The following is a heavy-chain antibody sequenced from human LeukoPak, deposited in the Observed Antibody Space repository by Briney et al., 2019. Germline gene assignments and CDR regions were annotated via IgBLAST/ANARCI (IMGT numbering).Heavy chain of an antibody. CDR3: ARDYKVLRFLEIDY. D-gene: IGHD3-3*01. CDR1: GYTFTSYG. J-gene: IGHJ4*02. Sequence: ASVKVSCKASGYTFTSYGISWVRQAPGQGLEWMGWISAYNGNTNYAQKLQGRVTMTTDTSTSTAYMELRSLRSDDTAAYYCARDYKVLRFLEIDYWGQGTLVTVSS. CDR2: ISAYNGNT. V-gene: IGHV1-18*01.